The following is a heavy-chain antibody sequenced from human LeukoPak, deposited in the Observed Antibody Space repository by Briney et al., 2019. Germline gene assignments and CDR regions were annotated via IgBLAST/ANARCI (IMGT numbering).Heavy chain of an antibody. Sequence: SETLSLTCTVSGGSVSSYYWSWIRQPPGKGLEWIGYVYSSGTTKYNPSLKSRVTLSADTSKNQFSLKLSSVTAADTAVYFCARVGDYYDSTGYYYSHDYWGQGTLVTVSS. V-gene: IGHV4-59*02. D-gene: IGHD3-22*01. CDR2: VYSSGTT. J-gene: IGHJ4*02. CDR3: ARVGDYYDSTGYYYSHDY. CDR1: GGSVSSYY.